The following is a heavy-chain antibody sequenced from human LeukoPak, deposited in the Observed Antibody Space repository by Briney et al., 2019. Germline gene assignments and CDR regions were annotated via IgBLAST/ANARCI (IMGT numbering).Heavy chain of an antibody. D-gene: IGHD2-2*01. V-gene: IGHV4-39*01. CDR2: IYYSGST. J-gene: IGHJ3*01. CDR3: VRSYCSTTSCYAVGAFDL. Sequence: PSETLSLTCTVSGGSISSSSHYWGWIRQPPGKGLEWIGSIYYSGSTYYNPSLKSRVTISVDTSKNQFSLKLSSVTAADTAVYYCVRSYCSTTSCYAVGAFDLWGQGTMVTVSS. CDR1: GGSISSSSHY.